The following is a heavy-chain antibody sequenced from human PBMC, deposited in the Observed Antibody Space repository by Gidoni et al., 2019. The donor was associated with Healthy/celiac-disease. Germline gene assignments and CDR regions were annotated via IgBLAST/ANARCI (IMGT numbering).Heavy chain of an antibody. Sequence: QLVESGGGVVQPGRSLRRSCAASAFPFSSYAMHWVRQAPGKGLAWVAVISYDGSNKYYADSVKGRFTISRDNSKNTLYLQMNSLRAEDTAVYYCARENYYDSSRAFDIWGQGTMVTVSS. J-gene: IGHJ3*02. CDR3: ARENYYDSSRAFDI. D-gene: IGHD3-22*01. CDR1: AFPFSSYA. V-gene: IGHV3-30*01. CDR2: ISYDGSNK.